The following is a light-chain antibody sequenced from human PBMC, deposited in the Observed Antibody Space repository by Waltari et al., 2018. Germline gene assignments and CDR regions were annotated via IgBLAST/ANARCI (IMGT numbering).Light chain of an antibody. CDR2: GNT. V-gene: IGLV1-40*01. Sequence: QSVLSQPPSVSGAPGQRVTTSCTGSSSNIGAGYDVHWYQQLPGTAPKLLIYGNTNLPSGVPDRFSGSKSGTSASLAITGLQAEDEADYYCQSYDSSLSGWVFGGGTKLTVL. CDR1: SSNIGAGYD. J-gene: IGLJ3*02. CDR3: QSYDSSLSGWV.